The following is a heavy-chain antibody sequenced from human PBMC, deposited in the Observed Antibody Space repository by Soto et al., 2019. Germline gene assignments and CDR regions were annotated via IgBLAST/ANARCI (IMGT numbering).Heavy chain of an antibody. Sequence: SVKGSCKASGYAFTSDFVSWVRQAPVQGLEWMGWISAYNGNTNYAQKLQGRVTMTTDTSTSTAYMELRSLRSDDTAVYYCARDEVVAAAWFDPWGQGTLVTVSS. CDR2: ISAYNGNT. J-gene: IGHJ5*02. V-gene: IGHV1-18*01. CDR1: GYAFTSDF. D-gene: IGHD2-15*01. CDR3: ARDEVVAAAWFDP.